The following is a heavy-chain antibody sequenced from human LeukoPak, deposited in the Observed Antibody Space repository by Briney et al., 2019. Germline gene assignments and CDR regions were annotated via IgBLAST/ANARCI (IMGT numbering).Heavy chain of an antibody. Sequence: GGSPRLSCAASGFTFSSYDMSWVRQAPGKGLQWVSSISDSGRSAFFADSVKGRFTISRDNSQNTVYLQMNSLRVDDTALYYCAKPRKGLVLGAFDMWGQGTMVTVSS. D-gene: IGHD5-12*01. CDR3: AKPRKGLVLGAFDM. V-gene: IGHV3-23*01. CDR2: ISDSGRSA. J-gene: IGHJ3*02. CDR1: GFTFSSYD.